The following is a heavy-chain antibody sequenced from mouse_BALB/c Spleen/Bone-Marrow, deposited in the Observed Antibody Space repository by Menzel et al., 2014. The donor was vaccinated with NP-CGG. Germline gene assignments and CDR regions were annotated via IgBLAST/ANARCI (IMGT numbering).Heavy chain of an antibody. CDR1: GYTFTDYY. J-gene: IGHJ4*01. V-gene: IGHV1-77*01. CDR3: ARDWDYYAMDY. Sequence: VQLQQSGAELARPGASVKLSCTASGYTFTDYYINWVKQRTGQGLEWIGEIYPGSGNTYYNEKFKGKATLTADKSSSTAYMQLSSLTSEDSAVYFCARDWDYYAMDYWGQGTSVTVSS. D-gene: IGHD4-1*01. CDR2: IYPGSGNT.